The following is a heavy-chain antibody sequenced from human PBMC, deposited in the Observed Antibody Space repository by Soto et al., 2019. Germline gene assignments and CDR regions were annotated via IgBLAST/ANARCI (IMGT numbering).Heavy chain of an antibody. V-gene: IGHV3-7*01. J-gene: IGHJ2*01. CDR3: ARWNYAFDL. CDR1: GLTFSIYR. Sequence: EVQVVESGGGLVQPGGSLRLSCEASGLTFSIYRMTWVRRAPGKGLESVANINQDGSQKDYVDSVTGRFTVSRDNAKNSLYLQMNSLRAEDTAVYYCARWNYAFDLWGRGTLVTVSS. CDR2: INQDGSQK. D-gene: IGHD1-7*01.